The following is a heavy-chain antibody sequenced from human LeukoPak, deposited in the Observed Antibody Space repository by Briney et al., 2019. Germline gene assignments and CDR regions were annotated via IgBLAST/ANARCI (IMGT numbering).Heavy chain of an antibody. CDR2: INPNSGGT. Sequence: ASVKASCKASGYTFTGYYMHWVRQAPGQGLEWMGRINPNSGGTNYAQKFQGRVTMTRDTSISTAYMELSRLRSDDTAVYYCARPLTKGVEAYDYWGQGTLVTVSS. V-gene: IGHV1-2*06. CDR1: GYTFTGYY. D-gene: IGHD1-26*01. J-gene: IGHJ4*02. CDR3: ARPLTKGVEAYDY.